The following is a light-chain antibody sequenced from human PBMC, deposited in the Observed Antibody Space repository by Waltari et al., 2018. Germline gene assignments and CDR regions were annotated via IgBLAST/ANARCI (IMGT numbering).Light chain of an antibody. CDR1: QSIVHSDGNTH. V-gene: IGKV2-30*02. J-gene: IGKJ2*01. CDR2: RIS. Sequence: DLVLTQSPLSLPVTLGQPASIPGQSRQSIVHSDGNTHLTWFHQRPGQSPRRLIYRISIRDSGVPDRFSGSGSGTDFTLKISRVEAEDVGVYYCMQGTHWPYTFGPGTRLDIK. CDR3: MQGTHWPYT.